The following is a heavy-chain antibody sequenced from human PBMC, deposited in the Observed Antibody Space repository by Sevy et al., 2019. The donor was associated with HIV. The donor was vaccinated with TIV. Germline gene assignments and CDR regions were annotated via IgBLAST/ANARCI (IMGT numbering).Heavy chain of an antibody. V-gene: IGHV3-66*01. D-gene: IGHD3-10*01. Sequence: GGSLRLSCAASGFTVSSNYMSWVRQAPGKGLEGASVIYSGGSTYYADPVKGRFTISRDNSKNTLYLQMNSLRAEDTAVYYCARAGLGLWFGELPYYYYGMDVWGQGTTVTVSS. CDR2: IYSGGST. CDR1: GFTVSSNY. J-gene: IGHJ6*02. CDR3: ARAGLGLWFGELPYYYYGMDV.